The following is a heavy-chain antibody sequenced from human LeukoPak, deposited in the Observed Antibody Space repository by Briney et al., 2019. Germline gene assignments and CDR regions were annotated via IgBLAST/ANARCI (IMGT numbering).Heavy chain of an antibody. D-gene: IGHD3-3*01. Sequence: SETLSLTCTVSGYSISSGYYWGWIRQPPGKGLEWIGNIYHSGSTDDNPSLKSRVTISVDTPKNQFSLKLSSVTAADTAVYYCARVHVLRFLLRINWFDPWGQGTLVTVSS. J-gene: IGHJ5*02. CDR1: GYSISSGYY. CDR2: IYHSGST. CDR3: ARVHVLRFLLRINWFDP. V-gene: IGHV4-38-2*02.